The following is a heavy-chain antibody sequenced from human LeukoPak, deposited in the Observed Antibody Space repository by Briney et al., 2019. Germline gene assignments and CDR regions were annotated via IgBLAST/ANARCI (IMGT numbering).Heavy chain of an antibody. D-gene: IGHD2-15*01. CDR2: IYSGGST. Sequence: GGSLRLSCEASGFTFSDYYMSWVRQAPGKGLEWVSIIYSGGSTYYADSLKGRFTISRDNSKNTAFLQMNSLRAEDTAVYYCATLGYCSGGSCNSGNYYYYGMDVWGQGTTVTVSS. CDR3: ATLGYCSGGSCNSGNYYYYGMDV. V-gene: IGHV3-53*01. J-gene: IGHJ6*02. CDR1: GFTFSDYY.